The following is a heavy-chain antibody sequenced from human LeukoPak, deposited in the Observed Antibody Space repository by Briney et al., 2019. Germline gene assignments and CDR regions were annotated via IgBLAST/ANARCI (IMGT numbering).Heavy chain of an antibody. CDR2: IYTSGSA. CDR3: ARGRMFRGGGSDFPFNWFDP. CDR1: GGSISSYY. D-gene: IGHD3-10*01. V-gene: IGHV4-4*07. Sequence: PSETLSLTCTVSGGSISSYYWGWIRQPARKGLEWIGRIYTSGSANYNPSLTSRLTMSVDTSKNQFSLKLNSVTAADTAVYYCARGRMFRGGGSDFPFNWFDPWGQGTLVTVSS. J-gene: IGHJ5*02.